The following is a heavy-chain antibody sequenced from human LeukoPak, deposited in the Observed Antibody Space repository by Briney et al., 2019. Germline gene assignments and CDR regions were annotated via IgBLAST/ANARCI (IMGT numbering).Heavy chain of an antibody. CDR2: ISSSSSYI. V-gene: IGHV3-21*01. CDR3: ARDDVWFGELSY. Sequence: PGGSLRLSCAASGFTFSSYSMNWVRQAPGKGLEWVSSISSSSSYIYYADSVKGRFTISRDNAKNSLYLQMNSRRAEDTAVYYCARDDVWFGELSYWGQGTLVTVSS. CDR1: GFTFSSYS. D-gene: IGHD3-10*01. J-gene: IGHJ4*02.